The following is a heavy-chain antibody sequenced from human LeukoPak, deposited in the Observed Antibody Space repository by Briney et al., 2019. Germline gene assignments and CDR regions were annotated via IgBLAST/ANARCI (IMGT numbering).Heavy chain of an antibody. CDR2: NYRSGGT. Sequence: SETLSLTCNVSGFSISSGYYWGWIRQPPGKGLEWIGTNYRSGGTYDNPSLRSRVTLSVATSKNHFSLKLNSVPAADPAVYSCAGGGTNWNPLNWFDPGGQGTLAIVSS. J-gene: IGHJ5*02. CDR1: GFSISSGYY. V-gene: IGHV4-38-2*02. D-gene: IGHD1-1*01. CDR3: AGGGTNWNPLNWFDP.